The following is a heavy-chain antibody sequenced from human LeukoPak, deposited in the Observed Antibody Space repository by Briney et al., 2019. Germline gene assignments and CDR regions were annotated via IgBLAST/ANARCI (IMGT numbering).Heavy chain of an antibody. CDR3: TAGIAAAGPAFDI. CDR1: GFTFSNAW. Sequence: PGGSLRLSCAASGFTFSNAWMSWVRQAPGKGLEWVGRIKSKTDGGTTDYAAPVKGRFTISRDDSKNTLYLQMNSLKTEDTAVYYCTAGIAAAGPAFDIWGQGTMVTVSS. D-gene: IGHD6-13*01. J-gene: IGHJ3*02. V-gene: IGHV3-15*01. CDR2: IKSKTDGGTT.